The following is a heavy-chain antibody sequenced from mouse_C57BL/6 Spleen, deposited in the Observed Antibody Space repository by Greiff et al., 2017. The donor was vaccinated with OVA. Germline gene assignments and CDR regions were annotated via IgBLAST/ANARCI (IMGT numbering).Heavy chain of an antibody. CDR2: IYPSDSET. Sequence: QVQLKQPGAELVRPGSSVKLSCKASGYTFTSYWMDWVKQRPGQGLEWIGNIYPSDSETHYNQKFKDKATLTVDKSSSTAYMQLSSLTSEDSAVYYCARDYYGNYGFAYWGQGTLVTVSA. J-gene: IGHJ3*01. D-gene: IGHD2-1*01. CDR3: ARDYYGNYGFAY. V-gene: IGHV1-61*01. CDR1: GYTFTSYW.